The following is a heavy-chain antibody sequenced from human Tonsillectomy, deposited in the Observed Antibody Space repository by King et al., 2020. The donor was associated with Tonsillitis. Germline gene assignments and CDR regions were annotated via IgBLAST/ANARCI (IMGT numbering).Heavy chain of an antibody. Sequence: QLQESGPGLVKPSQTLSLTCTVSGGSISSGGYYWSWIRQHPGKGLEWIGYIYYSGSTYYNPSLKRRLTISVDTSKNQFSLKLSSVTASDTAVYYCARDQAPTDYYYYYMAGWGKGTTVTVSS. V-gene: IGHV4-31*03. CDR3: ARDQAPTDYYYYYMAG. D-gene: IGHD4-17*01. CDR1: GGSISSGGYY. J-gene: IGHJ6*03. CDR2: IYYSGST.